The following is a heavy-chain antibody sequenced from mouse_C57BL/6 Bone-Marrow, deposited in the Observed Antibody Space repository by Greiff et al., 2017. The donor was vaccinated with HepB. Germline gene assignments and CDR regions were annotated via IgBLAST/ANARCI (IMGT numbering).Heavy chain of an antibody. D-gene: IGHD1-2*01. V-gene: IGHV5-6*01. CDR3: ARHFHYSFAY. Sequence: DVHLVESGGDLVKPGGSLKLSCAASGFTFSSYGMSWVRQTPDKRLEWVATISSGGSYTYYPDSVKGRFTISRDNAKNTLYLQMSSLKSEDTAMYYCARHFHYSFAYWGQGTLVTVSA. CDR2: ISSGGSYT. CDR1: GFTFSSYG. J-gene: IGHJ3*01.